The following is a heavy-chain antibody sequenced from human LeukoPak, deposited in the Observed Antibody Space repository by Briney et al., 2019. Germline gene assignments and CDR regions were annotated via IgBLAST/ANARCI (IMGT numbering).Heavy chain of an antibody. CDR3: ARPNHDSRAYWVDY. D-gene: IGHD3-22*01. CDR2: IYPGDSDT. CDR1: GYSFTSYW. V-gene: IGHV5-51*01. Sequence: GESLKISCKGSGYSFTSYWIGWVRQMPVKGLEWMGIIYPGDSDTRYSPSFPGQVTISADKSISTAYLQWSSLTASYTAMYYCARPNHDSRAYWVDYWGQGTLVTVSS. J-gene: IGHJ4*02.